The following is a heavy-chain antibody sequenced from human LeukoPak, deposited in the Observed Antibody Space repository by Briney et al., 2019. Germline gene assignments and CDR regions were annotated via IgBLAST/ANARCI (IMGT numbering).Heavy chain of an antibody. CDR2: ISAYNGNT. CDR1: GYTFTSYG. V-gene: IGHV1-18*01. Sequence: GASVKVSCKASGYTFTSYGISWVRQDPGQGLEWMGWISAYNGNTNYAQKLQGRVTMTTDTSTSTAYMELRSLRSDDTAVYYCARGWFGEFLRGYFDYWGQGTLVTVSS. CDR3: ARGWFGEFLRGYFDY. D-gene: IGHD3-10*01. J-gene: IGHJ4*02.